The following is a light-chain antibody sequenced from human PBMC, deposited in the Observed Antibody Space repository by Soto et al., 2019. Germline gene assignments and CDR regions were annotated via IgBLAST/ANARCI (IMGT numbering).Light chain of an antibody. J-gene: IGLJ1*01. V-gene: IGLV2-14*01. Sequence: LTQPASVSGSPGQSITISCTGTSSDVGSYNFVSWYQQLPGKAPKLMIYEVSNRPSGVSNRFSGSKSGNTASLTISGLQAEDEADYYCILYTTSSNYVFGSGTKVTVL. CDR1: SSDVGSYNF. CDR3: ILYTTSSNYV. CDR2: EVS.